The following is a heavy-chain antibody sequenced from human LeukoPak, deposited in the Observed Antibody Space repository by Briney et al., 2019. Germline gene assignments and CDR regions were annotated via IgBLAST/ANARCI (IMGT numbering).Heavy chain of an antibody. J-gene: IGHJ4*02. CDR3: ARGPNSNWSGLDF. CDR1: GFSLSGHW. V-gene: IGHV3-74*01. CDR2: ISPTGSTT. D-gene: IGHD6-6*01. Sequence: GGSLRLSCTASGFSLSGHWMHWARQLPGKGLVWVSRISPTGSTTSYADSVKGRFTVSRDNAKNTLYLQVNNLRAEDTAEYYCARGPNSNWSGLDFWGQGTLLTVSS.